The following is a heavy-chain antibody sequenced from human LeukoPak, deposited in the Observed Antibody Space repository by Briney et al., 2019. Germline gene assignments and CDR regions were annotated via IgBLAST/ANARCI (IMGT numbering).Heavy chain of an antibody. V-gene: IGHV3-9*01. Sequence: GGSLRLSCAASGFTFDDYAMHWVRQAPGKGLEWVSGISWNSGSIGYADSVKGRFTISRDNAKNSLYLQMNSLRAEDTALYYCAKERGHCSGGSCISFDYWGQGTLVTVSS. CDR3: AKERGHCSGGSCISFDY. CDR1: GFTFDDYA. CDR2: ISWNSGSI. J-gene: IGHJ4*02. D-gene: IGHD2-15*01.